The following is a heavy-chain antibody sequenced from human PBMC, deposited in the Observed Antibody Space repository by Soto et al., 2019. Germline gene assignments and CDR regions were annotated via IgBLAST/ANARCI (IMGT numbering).Heavy chain of an antibody. J-gene: IGHJ3*01. V-gene: IGHV4-59*01. CDR3: ARRYGSAFDL. D-gene: IGHD3-10*01. Sequence: QVQLQESGPGLVKPSETLSLTCTVSGGSISSYYWSWIRQPPGKGLECIGYIYYSGSTNYNPSLKSRVPISVDTSKNQFSLKLSSVTAAYTAVYYCARRYGSAFDLWGQGTMVTVSS. CDR2: IYYSGST. CDR1: GGSISSYY.